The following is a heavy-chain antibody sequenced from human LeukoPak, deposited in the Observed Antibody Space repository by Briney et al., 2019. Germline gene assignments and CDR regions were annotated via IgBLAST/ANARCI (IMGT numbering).Heavy chain of an antibody. D-gene: IGHD2-15*01. CDR1: GFTFSSYS. V-gene: IGHV3-21*01. CDR2: ISSSSSYI. J-gene: IGHJ6*02. Sequence: GGSLRLSCAASGFTFSSYSMNWVRQAPGKGLEWVSSISSSSSYIYYADSVKGRFTISRDNAKNSLYLQMNSLRAKDTAVYYCARERTLTALDVWGQGTTVTVSS. CDR3: ARERTLTALDV.